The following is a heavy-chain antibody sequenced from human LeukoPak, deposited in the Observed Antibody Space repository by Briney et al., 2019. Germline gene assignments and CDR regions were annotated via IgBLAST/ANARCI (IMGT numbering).Heavy chain of an antibody. CDR2: INHSGST. D-gene: IGHD3-22*01. V-gene: IGHV4-34*01. CDR1: GGSFSGYY. J-gene: IGHJ4*02. CDR3: ASFTYYYDSSGTTGYFDY. Sequence: SETLSLTCAVYGGSFSGYYWSWMRQPPGEGLEWIGEINHSGSTNYNPSLKSRVTISVGTSKNQFSLKLSSVTAADTAVYYCASFTYYYDSSGTTGYFDYWGQGTLVTVSS.